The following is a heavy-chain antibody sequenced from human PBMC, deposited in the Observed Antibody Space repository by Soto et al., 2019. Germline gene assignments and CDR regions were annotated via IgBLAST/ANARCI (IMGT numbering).Heavy chain of an antibody. V-gene: IGHV1-69*01. CDR3: ARRVVVTSVRDFAYYYYGLDV. Sequence: QVQLVQSGAEVKEPGSSVKVSCKAFGGTFSSYAISWVRQAPGQGLEWMGGIIPMFDSTNYAQKFQGRVTITADESTSTAFMELSSLRSEDTAVYYCARRVVVTSVRDFAYYYYGLDVWGQGTTVTVSS. D-gene: IGHD2-21*02. CDR2: IIPMFDST. J-gene: IGHJ6*02. CDR1: GGTFSSYA.